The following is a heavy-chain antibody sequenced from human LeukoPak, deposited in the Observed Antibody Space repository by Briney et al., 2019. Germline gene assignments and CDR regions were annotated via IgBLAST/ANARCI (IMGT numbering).Heavy chain of an antibody. CDR3: AREKWSGYSNWFDP. CDR2: INHSGST. Sequence: SETLSLTCAVYGGSFSGYYWSWIRQPPGKGLEWIGEINHSGSTNYNPSLKSRVTISVDTSKNQFSLKLSPVTAADTAVYYRAREKWSGYSNWFDPRGQGTLVTVSS. CDR1: GGSFSGYY. D-gene: IGHD3-3*01. V-gene: IGHV4-34*01. J-gene: IGHJ5*02.